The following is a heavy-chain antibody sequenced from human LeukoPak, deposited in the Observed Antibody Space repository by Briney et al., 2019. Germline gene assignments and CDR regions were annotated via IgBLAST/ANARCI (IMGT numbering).Heavy chain of an antibody. V-gene: IGHV4-61*02. J-gene: IGHJ4*02. CDR3: ARVFSGYDGYFDY. Sequence: PSETLSLTCTVSGGSISSGSYYWSWIRQPAGKGLEWIGRIYTSGSTNYNPSLKSRVTMSVDTSKNQFSLKLSSVTAADTAVYYCARVFSGYDGYFDYWGQGTLVTVSS. D-gene: IGHD5-12*01. CDR1: GGSISSGSYY. CDR2: IYTSGST.